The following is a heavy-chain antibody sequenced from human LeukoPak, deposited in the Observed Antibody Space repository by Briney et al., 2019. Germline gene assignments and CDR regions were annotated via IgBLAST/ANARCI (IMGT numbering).Heavy chain of an antibody. CDR2: RNPADSDT. Sequence: GESLKISCKGSAFSFTTYWIGWVRQMPGKGLEWMGLRNPADSDTRYSPSFQGQVTISVDKSISTAYLEWSSLKASDTAMYYCARHVSSSRVAYDVWGQGTMVTVSS. CDR1: AFSFTTYW. CDR3: ARHVSSSRVAYDV. V-gene: IGHV5-51*01. J-gene: IGHJ3*01. D-gene: IGHD2-2*01.